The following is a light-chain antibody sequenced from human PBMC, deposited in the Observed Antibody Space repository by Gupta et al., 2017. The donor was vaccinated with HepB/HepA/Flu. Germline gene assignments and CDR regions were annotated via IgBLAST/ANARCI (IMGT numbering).Light chain of an antibody. J-gene: IGLJ3*02. CDR2: SNN. CDR1: SSNIGSNT. CDR3: AAWDDSLNGWV. V-gene: IGLV1-44*01. Sequence: QSVLTQLPSASGTPGQRVTISCSGSSSNIGSNTVNWYQQLPGTAPKLHIYSNNQRPSGVPDRFSGSKSGTSASLAISGLQSEDEADYYCAAWDDSLNGWVFGGGTKLTVL.